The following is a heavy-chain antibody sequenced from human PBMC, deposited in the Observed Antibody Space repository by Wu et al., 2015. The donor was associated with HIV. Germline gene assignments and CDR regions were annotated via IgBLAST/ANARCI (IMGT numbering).Heavy chain of an antibody. CDR1: GYTFTGYY. Sequence: QVQLVQSGAEVKKPGASVKVSCKASGYTFTGYYMHWVRQAPGQGLEWMGWINPNSGGTNYAQKFQGRVTMTRDTSISTAYMELSRLRSDDTAVYYCARRKGGYSGYDGGAFDIWGQGTMVTVSS. J-gene: IGHJ3*02. CDR2: INPNSGGT. V-gene: IGHV1-2*02. CDR3: ARRKGGYSGYDGGAFDI. D-gene: IGHD5-12*01.